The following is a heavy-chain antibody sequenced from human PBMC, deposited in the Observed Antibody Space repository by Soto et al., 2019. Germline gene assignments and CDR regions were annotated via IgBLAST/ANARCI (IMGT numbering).Heavy chain of an antibody. CDR1: GFTFRSYA. CDR3: GKDYYGMDV. J-gene: IGHJ6*02. Sequence: EVQLLESGGGLVQPGGSLRLSCAASGFTFRSYAMSWVRQAPGKGLEWVSAITSGGNTHYADSVKGRFTISRDNSKNTLYLQMNSLRAEDTAVYYCGKDYYGMDVWGQGTTVTVSS. CDR2: ITSGGNT. V-gene: IGHV3-23*01.